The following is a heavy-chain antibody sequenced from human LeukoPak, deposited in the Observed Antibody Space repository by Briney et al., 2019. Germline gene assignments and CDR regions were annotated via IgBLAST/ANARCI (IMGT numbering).Heavy chain of an antibody. V-gene: IGHV1-69*05. Sequence: SVTVSCKASGGTFSSYAISWVRQAPGQGLEWMGGIIPIFGTANYAQKFQGRVTITTDESTSTAYMELSSLRSEDTAVYYCARQEVTAIYYYYYYYMDVWGKGTTVTVSS. CDR1: GGTFSSYA. CDR2: IIPIFGTA. J-gene: IGHJ6*03. CDR3: ARQEVTAIYYYYYYYMDV. D-gene: IGHD2-21*02.